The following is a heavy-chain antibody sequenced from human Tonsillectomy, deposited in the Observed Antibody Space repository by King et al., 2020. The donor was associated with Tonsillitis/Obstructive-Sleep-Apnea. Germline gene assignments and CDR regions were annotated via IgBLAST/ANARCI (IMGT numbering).Heavy chain of an antibody. J-gene: IGHJ3*02. CDR2: IWYDGSNK. CDR1: GFTFSSYG. D-gene: IGHD4-17*01. V-gene: IGHV3-33*01. CDR3: ARDHYGDYPKYAFDI. Sequence: VQLVESGGGVVQPGRSLRLSCAASGFTFSSYGMHWVRQAPGKGLEWVAVIWYDGSNKYYADSVKGRFTISRDNSKNTLYPQMNSLRAEDTAVYYCARDHYGDYPKYAFDIWGQGTMVTVSS.